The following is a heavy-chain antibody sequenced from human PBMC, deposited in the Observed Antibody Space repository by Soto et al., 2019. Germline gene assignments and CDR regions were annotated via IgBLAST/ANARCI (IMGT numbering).Heavy chain of an antibody. J-gene: IGHJ3*02. CDR3: AKGDIVLMVYATGDAFDI. D-gene: IGHD2-8*01. V-gene: IGHV3-30*18. CDR2: ISYDGSNK. CDR1: GFTFSSYG. Sequence: GVSLRLSCAASGFTFSSYGMHWVRQAPGKGLEWVAVISYDGSNKYYADSVKGRFTISRDNSKNTLYLQMNSLRAEDTAVYYCAKGDIVLMVYATGDAFDIWGQGTMVTVSS.